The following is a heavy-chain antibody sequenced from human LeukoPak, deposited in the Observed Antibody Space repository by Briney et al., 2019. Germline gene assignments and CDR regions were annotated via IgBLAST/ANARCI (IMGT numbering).Heavy chain of an antibody. J-gene: IGHJ4*02. Sequence: GGSLRLSCAASGFTVSSNYMSWVRQAPGKGLEWVSVIYSGGSTYYADSVKGRFTISRDNSKNTLYLQMNSLRAEDTAVYYCAKLRFSSWYGSPGDYWGQGTLVTVSS. V-gene: IGHV3-66*04. CDR3: AKLRFSSWYGSPGDY. CDR2: IYSGGST. CDR1: GFTVSSNY. D-gene: IGHD6-13*01.